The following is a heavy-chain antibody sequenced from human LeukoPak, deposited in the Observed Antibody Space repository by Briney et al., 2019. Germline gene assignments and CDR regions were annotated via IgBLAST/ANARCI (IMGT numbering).Heavy chain of an antibody. CDR2: TSYDGGNR. V-gene: IGHV3-30*01. CDR3: ARKSLWFKYYDY. J-gene: IGHJ4*02. D-gene: IGHD2-21*01. CDR1: GFTFTSYT. Sequence: GGSLRLSCAASGFTFTSYTMHWVRRPPGQGLEWVAATSYDGGNRYYADYVKGRFTISRDNSNNTLFLQMKSLRPEDTAVYFCARKSLWFKYYDYWGQGIWVTVSS.